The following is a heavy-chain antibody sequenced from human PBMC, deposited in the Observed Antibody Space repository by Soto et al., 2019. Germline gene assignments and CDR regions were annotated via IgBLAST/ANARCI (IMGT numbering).Heavy chain of an antibody. Sequence: PGGSLRISCAASGFIFPDYSMTWIRQAPGKGLEWVSYISNGDETTQYADSVKGRFTVSRDNAKKVLFLQMSSLRVDDTAVDYCARDPKRIDGYNSDSWGRGALVTVSS. CDR1: GFIFPDYS. D-gene: IGHD5-12*01. J-gene: IGHJ4*02. V-gene: IGHV3-11*01. CDR3: ARDPKRIDGYNSDS. CDR2: ISNGDETT.